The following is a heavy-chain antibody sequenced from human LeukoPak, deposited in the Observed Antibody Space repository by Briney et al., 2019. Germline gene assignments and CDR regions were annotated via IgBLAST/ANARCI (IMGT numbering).Heavy chain of an antibody. Sequence: APVKVSCKASGYTFTGYYMHWVRQAPGQGLEWMGWINPNSGGTNHAQKFQGRVSMTRDTSISTAYMELSRLRSDDTAVYYCAQSSGWDSLKYWGQGTLVTVSS. CDR2: INPNSGGT. CDR1: GYTFTGYY. J-gene: IGHJ4*02. CDR3: AQSSGWDSLKY. D-gene: IGHD6-19*01. V-gene: IGHV1-2*02.